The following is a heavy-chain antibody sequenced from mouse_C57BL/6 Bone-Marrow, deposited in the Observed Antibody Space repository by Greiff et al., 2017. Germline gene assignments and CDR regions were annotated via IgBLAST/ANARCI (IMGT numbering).Heavy chain of an antibody. CDR1: GYAFSSYW. CDR3: ARHYGSNYAMDY. CDR2: IYPGDGDT. Sequence: VQLQQSGAELVKPGASVKISCKASGYAFSSYWMNWVKQRPGKGLEWIGQIYPGDGDTNYNGKFKGKATLTADKSSSTAYMQLSSLTCEDSAVYFCARHYGSNYAMDYWGQGTSVTVSS. D-gene: IGHD1-1*02. V-gene: IGHV1-80*01. J-gene: IGHJ4*01.